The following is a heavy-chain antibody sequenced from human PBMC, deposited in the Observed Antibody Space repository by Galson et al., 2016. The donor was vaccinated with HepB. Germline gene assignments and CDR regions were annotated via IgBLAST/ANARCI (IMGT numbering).Heavy chain of an antibody. CDR1: GYTFTSNG. V-gene: IGHV1-18*04. Sequence: SVKVSCKASGYTFTSNGVSWVRQAPGQGLEWMGWISTNSGNTNYARNLQGRVTLTTDTSTSTAYMELRRLRSDDTAVYYCARDVRYAFEMWGQGTMVTVSP. CDR3: ARDVRYAFEM. CDR2: ISTNSGNT. J-gene: IGHJ3*02.